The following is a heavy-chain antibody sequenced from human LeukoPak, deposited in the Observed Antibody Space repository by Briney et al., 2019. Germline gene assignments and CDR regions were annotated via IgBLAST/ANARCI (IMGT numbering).Heavy chain of an antibody. CDR2: IYYSGST. CDR3: ARLPYSSGWFDAFDI. Sequence: SETLSLTCTVSGGSISTSSYYWGWIRQPPGKGLEWIGNIYYSGSTHYNPSLKSRVTISVDTSKNQFSLKLSSVTAADTAVYYCARLPYSSGWFDAFDIWGQGTMVTVSS. CDR1: GGSISTSSYY. J-gene: IGHJ3*02. D-gene: IGHD6-19*01. V-gene: IGHV4-39*01.